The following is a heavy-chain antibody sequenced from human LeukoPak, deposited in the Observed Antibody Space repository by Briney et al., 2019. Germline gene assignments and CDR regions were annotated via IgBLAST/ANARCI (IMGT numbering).Heavy chain of an antibody. V-gene: IGHV3-7*03. CDR3: ARDWTEPEQWLVRHNNYGMDV. CDR1: GFPFSSYW. J-gene: IGHJ6*02. D-gene: IGHD6-19*01. CDR2: IKQDGSEK. Sequence: PGGSLRLSCVASGFPFSSYWMTWVRQAPGKGLEWVANIKQDGSEKYYVDSVKGRFTISRDNAKNSLYLQMNSLRAEDTAVYYCARDWTEPEQWLVRHNNYGMDVWGQGTTVTVSS.